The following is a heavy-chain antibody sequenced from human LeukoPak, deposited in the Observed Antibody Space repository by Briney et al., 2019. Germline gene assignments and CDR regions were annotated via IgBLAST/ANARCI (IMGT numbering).Heavy chain of an antibody. J-gene: IGHJ6*02. CDR3: AGRLRGNYYYYYGMDV. V-gene: IGHV1-2*02. Sequence: ASVKVSCKASGYTFTGYYMHWVRQAPGQGLEWMGWINPNSGGTNYAQKFQGRVTMTRDTSISTAYMELSRLRSDDTAVCYCAGRLRGNYYYYYGMDVWGQGTTVTVSS. D-gene: IGHD4-17*01. CDR1: GYTFTGYY. CDR2: INPNSGGT.